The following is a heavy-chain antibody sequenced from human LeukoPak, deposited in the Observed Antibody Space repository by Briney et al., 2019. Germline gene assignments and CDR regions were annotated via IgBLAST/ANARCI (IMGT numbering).Heavy chain of an antibody. CDR1: GFTFSSYS. CDR2: ISSSSSTI. D-gene: IGHD1-26*01. J-gene: IGHJ4*02. V-gene: IGHV3-48*01. CDR3: AKVLSGTFGTKVDY. Sequence: PGGSLRLSCAASGFTFSSYSMNWVRQAPGKGLEWVPYISSSSSTIYYADSVKGRYTISRDNAKNSLYLQMNSLRAEDTAVYYCAKVLSGTFGTKVDYWGQGTLVTVSS.